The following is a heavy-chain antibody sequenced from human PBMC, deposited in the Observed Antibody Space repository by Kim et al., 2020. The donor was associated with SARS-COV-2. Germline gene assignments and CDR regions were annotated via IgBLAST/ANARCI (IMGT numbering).Heavy chain of an antibody. CDR2: ISSSGGGT. Sequence: GGSLRLSCAASGFTFSDYGMSWVRQGPGKGLEWVSAISSSGGGTYYAASVKGRFTISRDNSKNTLFLQMDSLRAEDTAVYYCATSRFSIYCFDPWGRGTLVTVSS. D-gene: IGHD3-3*01. V-gene: IGHV3-23*01. J-gene: IGHJ5*02. CDR3: ATSRFSIYCFDP. CDR1: GFTFSDYG.